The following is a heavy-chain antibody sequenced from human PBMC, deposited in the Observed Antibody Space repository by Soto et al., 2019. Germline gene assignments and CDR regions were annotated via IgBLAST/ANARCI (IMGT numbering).Heavy chain of an antibody. J-gene: IGHJ4*02. CDR3: ARHHDS. CDR1: GGSISSYY. Sequence: QVQLQXXGPXLXXPXETLSLTCTVSGGSISSYYWSWIRQPPGKGLEWIGYIYYSGSTNYNPSLKSRVTISVDTSKNQFSLKLSSVTAADTAVYYCARHHDSWGQGTLVTVSS. CDR2: IYYSGST. V-gene: IGHV4-59*08.